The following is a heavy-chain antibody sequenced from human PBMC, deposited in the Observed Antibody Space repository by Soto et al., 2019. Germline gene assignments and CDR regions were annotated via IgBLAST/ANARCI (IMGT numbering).Heavy chain of an antibody. CDR3: SRDPQY. Sequence: QVQLQESGPGLVKPSQTLSLTCTVSGGSISSGGYYWSWIRQHPGKGLEWIGYMYNSVSTYYNPSLKSLDTISVDKSKNQFSLKLCSVAAADTAVYYCSRDPQYWGQGTLVTVSS. CDR1: GGSISSGGYY. V-gene: IGHV4-31*01. J-gene: IGHJ4*02. CDR2: MYNSVST.